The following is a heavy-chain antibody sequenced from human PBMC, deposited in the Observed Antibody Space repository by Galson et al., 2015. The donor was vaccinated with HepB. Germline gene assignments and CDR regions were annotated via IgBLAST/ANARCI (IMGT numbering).Heavy chain of an antibody. J-gene: IGHJ6*02. CDR2: ISAYNGNT. CDR1: GYTFNSYG. CDR3: ARAIKLLWFGGDLDYYGMDV. D-gene: IGHD3-10*01. Sequence: SVKVSCKASGYTFNSYGISWVRQAPGQGLEWMGWISAYNGNTRYAQKFQGRVTMTTDTFTSTAYLELRSLRSDDTAVYYCARAIKLLWFGGDLDYYGMDVWGQGTTVTVSS. V-gene: IGHV1-18*04.